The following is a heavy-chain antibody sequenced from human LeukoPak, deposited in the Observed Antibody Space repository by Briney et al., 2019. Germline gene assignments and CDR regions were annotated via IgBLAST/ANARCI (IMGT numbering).Heavy chain of an antibody. CDR3: ARGRAKANDPPVDC. CDR2: LSPWSSDT. D-gene: IGHD3-10*01. J-gene: IGHJ4*02. V-gene: IGHV1-2*02. CDR1: GYFFNDYY. Sequence: GASVKVSCKASGYFFNDYYIHWVRQAPGQGLEWMGWLSPWSSDTRYAQNFQGRVTMTRDWSNNTVYMELSSLRSDDTAVYFCARGRAKANDPPVDCWGQGTLVTVSS.